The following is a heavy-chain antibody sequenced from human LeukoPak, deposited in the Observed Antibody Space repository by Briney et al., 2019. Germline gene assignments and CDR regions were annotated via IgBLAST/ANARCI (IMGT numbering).Heavy chain of an antibody. V-gene: IGHV3-21*01. J-gene: IGHJ4*02. D-gene: IGHD2-15*01. CDR2: ISSSSSYI. CDR1: GITISSYW. CDR3: ARAKYCSGGSCYDQPFDY. Sequence: PGGSLRLSCAAPGITISSYWMSWVRQAPGKGLEWVSSISSSSSYIYYADSVKGRFTISRDNAKNSLYLQMNSLRAEDTAVYYCARAKYCSGGSCYDQPFDYWGQGTLVTVSS.